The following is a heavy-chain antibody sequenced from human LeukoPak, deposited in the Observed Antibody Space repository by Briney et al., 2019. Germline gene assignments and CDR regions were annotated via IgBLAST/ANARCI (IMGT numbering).Heavy chain of an antibody. Sequence: SVKVSCKASGGTFSSYAISWVRQAPGQGLEWMGGIIPIFGTANYAQKFQGRVAITADESTSTAYMELSSLRSEDTAMYYCARNPVLLHAPTFPNYFDYWGQGTLVTVSS. V-gene: IGHV1-69*01. D-gene: IGHD3-10*01. CDR3: ARNPVLLHAPTFPNYFDY. CDR2: IIPIFGTA. J-gene: IGHJ4*02. CDR1: GGTFSSYA.